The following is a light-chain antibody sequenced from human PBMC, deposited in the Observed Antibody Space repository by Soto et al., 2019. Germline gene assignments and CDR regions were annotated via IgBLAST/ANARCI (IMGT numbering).Light chain of an antibody. J-gene: IGKJ2*01. V-gene: IGKV3-20*01. CDR1: QSVSSSY. CDR2: GAS. Sequence: EIVLTQSPGTLSLSPGERATLSCRASQSVSSSYLAWYQQKPGQAPKLFIYGASSMATGIPDRFSVSGSVTDFTLTITRLETDDFAVYYCQQYGSSLPYTFSQGTKLEIK. CDR3: QQYGSSLPYT.